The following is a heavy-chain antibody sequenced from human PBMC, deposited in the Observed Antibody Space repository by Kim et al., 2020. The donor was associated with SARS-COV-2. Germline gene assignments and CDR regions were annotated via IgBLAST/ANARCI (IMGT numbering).Heavy chain of an antibody. D-gene: IGHD2-2*01. CDR2: ISYDGSNK. Sequence: GGSLRLSCAASGFTFSSYAMHWVRQAPGKGLEWVAVISYDGSNKYYADSVKGRFTISRDNSKNTLYLQMNSLRAEDTAVYYCASPRLASISRIYYYYGM. CDR1: GFTFSSYA. CDR3: ASPRLASISRIYYYYGM. J-gene: IGHJ6*01. V-gene: IGHV3-30-3*01.